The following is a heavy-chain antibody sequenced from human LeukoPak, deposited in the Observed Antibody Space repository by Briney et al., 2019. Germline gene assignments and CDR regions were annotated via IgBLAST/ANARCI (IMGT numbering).Heavy chain of an antibody. CDR1: GGSISSYY. D-gene: IGHD1-26*01. Sequence: SETLSLTCTVSGGSISSYYWSWIRQPPGKGLEWIGYIYYSGSTNYNPSLKSRVTISVDTSKNQFSLKLSSVTAADTAVYYCARGGYSGSYGSYDYWGQGTLVTVSS. J-gene: IGHJ4*02. CDR2: IYYSGST. V-gene: IGHV4-59*12. CDR3: ARGGYSGSYGSYDY.